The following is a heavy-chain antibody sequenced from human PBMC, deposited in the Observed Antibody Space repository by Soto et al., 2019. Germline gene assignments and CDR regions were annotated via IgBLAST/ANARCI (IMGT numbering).Heavy chain of an antibody. CDR2: MNPNSGNT. CDR3: ARGPDYYGWGRRKLYY. V-gene: IGHV1-8*01. CDR1: GYTFNSYD. Sequence: QVQLVQSGAEVKKPGASVKVSCKASGYTFNSYDINWVRQATGQGLEWMGWMNPNSGNTGYAQKFQGRVTMTRNTSIGTAYMELSSLRSEDTAVDYCARGPDYYGWGRRKLYYWGQGTLVTV. D-gene: IGHD3-10*01. J-gene: IGHJ4*02.